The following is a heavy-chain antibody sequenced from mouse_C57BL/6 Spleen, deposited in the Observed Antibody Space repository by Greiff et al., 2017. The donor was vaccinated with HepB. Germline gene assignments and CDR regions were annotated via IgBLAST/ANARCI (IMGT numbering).Heavy chain of an antibody. CDR3: ARVPITTVVAPLYAMDY. V-gene: IGHV5-4*03. CDR2: ISDGGSYT. CDR1: GFTFSSYA. J-gene: IGHJ4*01. Sequence: EVKLVESGGGLVKPGGSLKLSCAASGFTFSSYAMSWVRQTPEKRLEWVATISDGGSYTYYPDNVKGRFTISRDNAKNTLYLQMSHLKSEDTAMYYCARVPITTVVAPLYAMDYWGQGTSVTVSS. D-gene: IGHD1-1*01.